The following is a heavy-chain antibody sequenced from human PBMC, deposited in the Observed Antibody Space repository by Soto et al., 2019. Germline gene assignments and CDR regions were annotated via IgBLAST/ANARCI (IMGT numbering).Heavy chain of an antibody. V-gene: IGHV1-69*01. D-gene: IGHD1-26*01. CDR3: ARGDLGGSYFSEIDY. J-gene: IGHJ4*02. CDR2: IIPIFGTA. CDR1: GGAFSSYA. Sequence: QVQLVQSGAEVKKPGSSVKISCKASGGAFSSYAISWVPQAPGQGLEWMGGIIPIFGTANYAQKLQSRVTITAGESTSRAYMELSSLRCEDTAGYYGARGDLGGSYFSEIDYWGQGTLVTVSS.